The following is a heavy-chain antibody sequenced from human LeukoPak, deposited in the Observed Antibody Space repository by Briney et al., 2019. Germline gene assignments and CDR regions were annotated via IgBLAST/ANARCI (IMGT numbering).Heavy chain of an antibody. D-gene: IGHD3-9*01. CDR1: GFTFSSYS. V-gene: IGHV3-21*01. J-gene: IGHJ4*02. Sequence: GGSLRLSCAASGFTFSSYSMNWVRQAPGKGLEWVSSISSSSTYIYYADSVRGRVTISRDNAKNSLYLQMNSLRAEDTAVYYCARGYYDTLTGPDYWGQGTLVTVSS. CDR3: ARGYYDTLTGPDY. CDR2: ISSSSTYI.